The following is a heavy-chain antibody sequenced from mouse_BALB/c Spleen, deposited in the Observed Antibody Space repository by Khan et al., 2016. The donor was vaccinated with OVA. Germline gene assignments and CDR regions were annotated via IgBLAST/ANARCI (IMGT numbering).Heavy chain of an antibody. CDR1: GFSLTNYS. CDR2: IWSAGST. J-gene: IGHJ3*01. Sequence: QVQLKQSGPGLVQPSQSLSITCTVSGFSLTNYSVHWVRQSPGKGLEWLGVIWSAGSTDYNAAFISRLTISKDNSRSQVFFKMNSLQPNDTAIYYCARRCYDYCRGALVAYWGQGTLVTVSA. D-gene: IGHD2-4*01. CDR3: ARRCYDYCRGALVAY. V-gene: IGHV2-2*02.